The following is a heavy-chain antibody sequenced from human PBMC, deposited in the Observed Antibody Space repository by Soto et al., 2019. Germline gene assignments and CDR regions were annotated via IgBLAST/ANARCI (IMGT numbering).Heavy chain of an antibody. V-gene: IGHV6-1*01. CDR3: ARGLWGDGSERYLNAV. Sequence: SQTLSHTCDISGDSVSSNSAGWNWIRQTPSRVLEWLGRTYYKSKWYYTYAASVKSRITVSPDTSKNQFSLQLTSVTPEDTAVYYCARGLWGDGSERYLNAVCEKRTTVIVSA. J-gene: IGHJ6*04. CDR2: TYYKSKWYY. D-gene: IGHD2-15*01. CDR1: GDSVSSNSAG.